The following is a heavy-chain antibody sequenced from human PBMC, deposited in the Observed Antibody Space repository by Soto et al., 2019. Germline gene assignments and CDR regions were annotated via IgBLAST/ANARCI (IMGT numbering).Heavy chain of an antibody. CDR3: ARATVVTRTKIGVYNWFDP. D-gene: IGHD4-17*01. CDR1: GGSISSYY. CDR2: IYYSGST. J-gene: IGHJ5*02. V-gene: IGHV4-59*01. Sequence: PSETLSLTCTVSGGSISSYYWSWIRQPLGKGLEWIGYIYYSGSTNYNPSLKSRVTISVDTSKNQFSLKLSSVTAADTAVYYCARATVVTRTKIGVYNWFDPWGQGTLVTVSS.